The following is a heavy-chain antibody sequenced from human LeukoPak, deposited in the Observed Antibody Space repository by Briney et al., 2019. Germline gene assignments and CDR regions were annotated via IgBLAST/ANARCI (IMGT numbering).Heavy chain of an antibody. CDR3: ARQKAFAPRITIFGVVDYWYFDL. D-gene: IGHD3-3*01. CDR1: GGSISSSSYY. Sequence: HSETLSLTCTVSGGSISSSSYYWGWIRQPPGKGLEWIWSIYYSGSSYYNPPLKSRVTISVDTSKNQFSLKLSSVTAADTAVYYCARQKAFAPRITIFGVVDYWYFDLWGRGTLVTVSS. V-gene: IGHV4-39*01. CDR2: IYYSGSS. J-gene: IGHJ2*01.